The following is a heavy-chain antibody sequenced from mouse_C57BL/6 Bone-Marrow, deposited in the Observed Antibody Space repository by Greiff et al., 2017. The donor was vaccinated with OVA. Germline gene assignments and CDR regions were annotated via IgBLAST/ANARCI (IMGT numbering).Heavy chain of an antibody. V-gene: IGHV1-20*01. Sequence: EVQLQESGPELVKPGDSVKISCKASGYSFTGYFMNWVMQSHGKSLEWIGRINPYNGDTFYNQKFKGKATLTVDKSSSTAHMELRSLTSEDSAVYYCAKGSSPYYFDYWGQGTTLTVSS. CDR2: INPYNGDT. J-gene: IGHJ2*01. D-gene: IGHD1-1*01. CDR3: AKGSSPYYFDY. CDR1: GYSFTGYF.